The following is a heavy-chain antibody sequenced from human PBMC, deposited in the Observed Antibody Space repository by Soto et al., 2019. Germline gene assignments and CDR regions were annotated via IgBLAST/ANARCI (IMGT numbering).Heavy chain of an antibody. V-gene: IGHV6-1*01. D-gene: IGHD6-13*01. CDR2: TYYRSKWYN. J-gene: IGHJ6*02. CDR1: GDSVSSNSAA. CDR3: ARERWIAAAGTVYYYYGMDV. Sequence: SQTLSLTCAISGDSVSSNSAAWNWIRQSPSRGLEWLGRTYYRSKWYNDYAVSVKSRITINPDTSKNQFSLQLNSVTPEDTAVYYCARERWIAAAGTVYYYYGMDVWGQGTTVTVS.